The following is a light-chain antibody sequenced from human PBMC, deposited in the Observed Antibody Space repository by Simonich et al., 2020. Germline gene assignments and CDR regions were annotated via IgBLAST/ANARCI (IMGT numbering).Light chain of an antibody. CDR3: SSYTSSSTYV. J-gene: IGLJ1*01. CDR2: DFS. Sequence: QSALTPPASVSGSPGQSITISCTGTSSDVGGYNYVSWYQQHPGKAPKLIIYDFSNRPSGVSNRFPGSKSGNTASRTISGLQAEDEADYYCSSYTSSSTYVFGTGTKVTVL. V-gene: IGLV2-14*03. CDR1: SSDVGGYNY.